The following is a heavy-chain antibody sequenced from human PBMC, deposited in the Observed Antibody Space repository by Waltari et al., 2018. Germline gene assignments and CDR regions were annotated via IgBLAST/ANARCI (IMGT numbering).Heavy chain of an antibody. CDR1: GLTFSSSG. V-gene: IGHV3-33*06. D-gene: IGHD3-16*01. Sequence: QVQLVESGGGVVQPGRSLRLSCAASGLTFSSSGMHWVRQGPGKGLEWVAVIWDDGSNKYYAASGKGRFTISRDNSKNTLYLQMNSLRAEDTAVYYCAKLGGEEAFDIWGQGTMVTVSS. CDR2: IWDDGSNK. CDR3: AKLGGEEAFDI. J-gene: IGHJ3*02.